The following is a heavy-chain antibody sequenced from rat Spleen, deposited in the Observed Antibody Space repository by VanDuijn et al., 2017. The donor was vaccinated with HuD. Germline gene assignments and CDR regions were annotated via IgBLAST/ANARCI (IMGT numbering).Heavy chain of an antibody. Sequence: EVQLVESGGGLVQPGRSLKLSCAASGFTFNDHFMAWVRQAPTKGLEWVATISYGDSSGHSSTYYRDSVKGRFTISRDNAKSTLYLQMDSLRSDDTATYYCTTDRKGALMEAWGQGASVTVSS. CDR1: GFTFNDHF. CDR2: ISYGDSSGHSST. J-gene: IGHJ4*01. CDR3: TTDRKGALMEA. V-gene: IGHV5-20*01.